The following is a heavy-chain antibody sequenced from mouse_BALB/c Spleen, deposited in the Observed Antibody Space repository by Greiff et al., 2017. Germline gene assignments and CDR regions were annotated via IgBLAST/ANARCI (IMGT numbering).Heavy chain of an antibody. V-gene: IGHV5-4*02. CDR3: ARDEGDGGFAY. Sequence: EVKLMESGGGLVKPGGSLKLSCAASGFTFSDYYMYWVRQTPEKRLEWVATISDGGSYTYYPDSVKGRFTISRDNAKNNLYLQMSSLKSEDTAMYYCARDEGDGGFAYWGQGTLVTVSA. J-gene: IGHJ3*01. D-gene: IGHD3-3*01. CDR2: ISDGGSYT. CDR1: GFTFSDYY.